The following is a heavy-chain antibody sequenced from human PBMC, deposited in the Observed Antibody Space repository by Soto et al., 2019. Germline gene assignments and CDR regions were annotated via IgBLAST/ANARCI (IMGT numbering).Heavy chain of an antibody. V-gene: IGHV3-23*01. D-gene: IGHD3-10*01. J-gene: IGHJ3*02. CDR1: GFTFSSYA. CDR3: AKDLRTLYGSGSYPALKLKTWASDRDAFDI. Sequence: GGSLRLSCAASGFTFSSYAMSWVRQAPGKGLEWVSAISGSGGSTYYADSVKGRFTISRDNSKNTLYLQMNSLRAEDTAVYYCAKDLRTLYGSGSYPALKLKTWASDRDAFDIWGQGTMVTVSS. CDR2: ISGSGGST.